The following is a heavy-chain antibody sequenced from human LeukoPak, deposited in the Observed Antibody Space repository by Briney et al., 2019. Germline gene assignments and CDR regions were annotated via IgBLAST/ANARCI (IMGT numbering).Heavy chain of an antibody. Sequence: GGSLRLSCAASGFTFSSYEMNWVRQAPGKGLEWVAYISSSGSTIYYPDSVKGRFTISRDNAKNSLYLQMNSLRAEDTAVYYCAELGITMIGGVWGKGTTVTISS. D-gene: IGHD3-10*02. CDR3: AELGITMIGGV. CDR1: GFTFSSYE. CDR2: ISSSGSTI. V-gene: IGHV3-48*03. J-gene: IGHJ6*04.